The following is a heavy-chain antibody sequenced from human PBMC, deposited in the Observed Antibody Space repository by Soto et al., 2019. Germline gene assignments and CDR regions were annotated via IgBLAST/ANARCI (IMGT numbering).Heavy chain of an antibody. CDR3: ATSYGSGYRAFDY. CDR1: GDTFSFYT. CDR2: INPILSMS. V-gene: IGHV1-69*02. D-gene: IGHD3-10*01. J-gene: IGHJ4*02. Sequence: QVQLVQSGAEVKKPGSSVKVSCKASGDTFSFYTINWVRQAPGLGLEWVGRINPILSMSNYAQKFQGRVTMTADKSTSTAYSELRSLRSEDTAIYYCATSYGSGYRAFDYWGQGALVTVSS.